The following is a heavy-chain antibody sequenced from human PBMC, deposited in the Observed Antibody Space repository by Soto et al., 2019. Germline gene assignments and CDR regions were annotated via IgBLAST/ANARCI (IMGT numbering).Heavy chain of an antibody. V-gene: IGHV5-10-1*01. J-gene: IGHJ5*01. CDR1: GFSFANYW. Sequence: GESLKISCKTSGFSFANYWITWVRQVPGKGLEWMGNIDPVDSYANYSPSFQGHVTFSVDTSISTAFLHWSSLKASDSATYFCARIESIARNWFDSWGQGTLVTVSS. CDR3: ARIESIARNWFDS. D-gene: IGHD6-13*01. CDR2: IDPVDSYA.